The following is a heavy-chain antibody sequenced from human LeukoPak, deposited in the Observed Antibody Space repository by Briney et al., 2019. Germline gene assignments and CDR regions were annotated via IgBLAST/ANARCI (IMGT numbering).Heavy chain of an antibody. CDR2: IYYSGST. V-gene: IGHV4-39*01. Sequence: PGTPSLTRTVSRGSTIGGYYYWGWIRQPPGEGLEWVGSIYYSGSTSYNPSLKSRVTIYEHTSKNQFSLKLSSVTAADTAVYYCARHGQSGTSWLTWFDPGGQGTLVTVSS. J-gene: IGHJ5*02. CDR3: ARHGQSGTSWLTWFDP. D-gene: IGHD6-13*01. CDR1: RGSTIGGYYY.